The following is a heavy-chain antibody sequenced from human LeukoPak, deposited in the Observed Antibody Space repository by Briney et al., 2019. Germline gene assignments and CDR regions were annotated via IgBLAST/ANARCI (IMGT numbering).Heavy chain of an antibody. D-gene: IGHD6-13*01. Sequence: ASVKVSCTASGYTFTSYAMHWVRQAPGQRLGWMGWINAGNGNTKYSQEFQGRVTITRDTSASTAYMELSSLRSEDMAVYYCARGGSDEAAGTFDLWGRGTLVTVSS. CDR2: INAGNGNT. V-gene: IGHV1-3*03. J-gene: IGHJ2*01. CDR1: GYTFTSYA. CDR3: ARGGSDEAAGTFDL.